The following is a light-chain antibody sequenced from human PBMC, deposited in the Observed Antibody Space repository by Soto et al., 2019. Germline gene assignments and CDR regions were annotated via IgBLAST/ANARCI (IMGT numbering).Light chain of an antibody. CDR1: QSALFSASNMND. Sequence: DVVLTHSPDSVALSLSETATITGKTTQSALFSASNMNDIAWYHRRPGHSLELLFYWSSTRSSGVPERFSGRGPWTAFPVTISSLQPEDAAICYCKQYFSIPMFTFAQR. CDR3: KQYFSIPMFT. CDR2: WSS. J-gene: IGKJ2*01. V-gene: IGKV4-1*01.